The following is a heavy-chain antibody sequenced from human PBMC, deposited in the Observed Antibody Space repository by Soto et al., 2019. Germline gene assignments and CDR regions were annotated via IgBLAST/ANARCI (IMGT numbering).Heavy chain of an antibody. Sequence: SETLSLTCTVSGGSISSSSYYWGWIRQPPGKGLEWIGSIYYSGSTYYNPSLKSRVTISVDTSKNQFSLKLSSVTAADTAVYYCARQYYGSGSYYSLNWGQGTLVTVSS. V-gene: IGHV4-39*01. J-gene: IGHJ4*02. D-gene: IGHD3-10*01. CDR3: ARQYYGSGSYYSLN. CDR2: IYYSGST. CDR1: GGSISSSSYY.